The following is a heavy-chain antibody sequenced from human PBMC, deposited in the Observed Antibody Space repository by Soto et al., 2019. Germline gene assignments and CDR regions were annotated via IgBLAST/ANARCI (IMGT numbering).Heavy chain of an antibody. CDR2: MNEDGSER. Sequence: EVQLVESGGGLVQPGGSLRLSCAVSGFSFSSAWMTWIRQAPGKGLERVAIMNEDGSERYYVDSVKGRFTISRDNAKNALVLQMNSLRVEDTAVYFCARDRAYSRCDYWGQGSLVTVSS. D-gene: IGHD4-4*01. V-gene: IGHV3-7*03. CDR3: ARDRAYSRCDY. CDR1: GFSFSSAW. J-gene: IGHJ4*02.